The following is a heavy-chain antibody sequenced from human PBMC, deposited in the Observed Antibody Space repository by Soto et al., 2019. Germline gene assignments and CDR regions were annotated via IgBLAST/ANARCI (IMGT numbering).Heavy chain of an antibody. CDR1: GFTFSSYV. CDR2: MSYGGSSK. D-gene: IGHD3-10*01. V-gene: IGHV3-30*18. Sequence: GGSLRLSCAASGFTFSSYVMHWVRQALGKRMEWGAVMSYGGSSKYYADSVKGRFTISSDNSKNTLCLKMNSRRAEGTAVYYCANENSIVREYLTPSNHYGMHVWGQWTTVTVS. J-gene: IGHJ6*02. CDR3: ANENSIVREYLTPSNHYGMHV.